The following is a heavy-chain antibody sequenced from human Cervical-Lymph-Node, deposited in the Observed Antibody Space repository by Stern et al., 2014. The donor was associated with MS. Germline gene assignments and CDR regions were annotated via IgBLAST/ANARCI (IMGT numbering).Heavy chain of an antibody. Sequence: QLVESGPEVKKPGTSVKVSCKASGFTFTSSAVQWVRQARGTPLEWIGWIVVGSGNTNYAQKFQERVTITRDMSTSTAYMELSSLRSEDTAVYYCAAEPMYYSDSVGAFDIWGQGTMVTVSS. J-gene: IGHJ3*02. CDR3: AAEPMYYSDSVGAFDI. CDR1: GFTFTSSA. V-gene: IGHV1-58*01. D-gene: IGHD3-22*01. CDR2: IVVGSGNT.